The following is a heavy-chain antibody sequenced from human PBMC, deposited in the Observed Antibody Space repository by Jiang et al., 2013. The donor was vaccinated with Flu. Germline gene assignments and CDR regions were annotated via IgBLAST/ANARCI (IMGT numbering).Heavy chain of an antibody. D-gene: IGHD6-13*01. CDR3: ARYYDATGGSSWFDY. CDR1: GDSVSTNSAA. Sequence: SQTLSLTCAISGDSVSTNSAAWNWVRQSPSRSLEWLGRTYYRSKWYIDYAESVKSRITINPDTSKNQFSLQLNSVTPEDTAVYYCARYYDATGGSSWFDYWGQGTLVTVSS. V-gene: IGHV6-1*01. J-gene: IGHJ4*02. CDR2: TYYRSKWYI.